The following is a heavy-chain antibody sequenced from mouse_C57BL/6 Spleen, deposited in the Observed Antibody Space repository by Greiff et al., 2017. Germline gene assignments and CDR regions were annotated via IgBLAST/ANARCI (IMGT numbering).Heavy chain of an antibody. CDR3: TSSSLYYYAMDY. J-gene: IGHJ4*01. CDR2: IDPETGGT. CDR1: GYTFTDYE. D-gene: IGHD1-1*01. V-gene: IGHV1-15*01. Sequence: LVESGAELVRPGASVTLSCKASGYTFTDYEMHWVKQTPVHGLEWIGAIDPETGGTAYNQKFKGKAILTADKSSSTAYMELRSLTSEDSAVYYCTSSSLYYYAMDYWGQGTSVTVSS.